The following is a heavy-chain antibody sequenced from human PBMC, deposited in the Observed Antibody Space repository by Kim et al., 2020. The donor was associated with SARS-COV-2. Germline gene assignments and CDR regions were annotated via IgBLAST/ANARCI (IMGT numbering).Heavy chain of an antibody. V-gene: IGHV4-4*07. CDR3: AREYRQAGTIWFDP. CDR2: IYTSGST. J-gene: IGHJ5*02. CDR1: GGSISSYY. D-gene: IGHD6-19*01. Sequence: SETLSLTCTVSGGSISSYYWSWIRQPAGKGLEWIGRIYTSGSTNYNPSLKSRVTMSVDTSKNQFSLKLSSVTAADTAVYYCAREYRQAGTIWFDPWGQGTLVTVSS.